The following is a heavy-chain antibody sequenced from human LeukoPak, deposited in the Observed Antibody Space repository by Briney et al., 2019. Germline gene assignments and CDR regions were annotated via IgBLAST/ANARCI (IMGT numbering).Heavy chain of an antibody. CDR2: ISSSSSYI. J-gene: IGHJ4*02. CDR3: ARVVAVAGTDY. CDR1: GFTFSSYS. Sequence: GRSLILSCAASGFTFSSYSMNWVRQAPGKGLEWVSSISSSSSYIYYADSVKGRFTISRDNAKNSLYLQMNSLRAEDTAVYYCARVVAVAGTDYWGQGTLVTVSS. V-gene: IGHV3-21*01. D-gene: IGHD6-19*01.